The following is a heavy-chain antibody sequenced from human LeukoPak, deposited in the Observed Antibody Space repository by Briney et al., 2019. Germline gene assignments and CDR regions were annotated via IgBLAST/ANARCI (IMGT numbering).Heavy chain of an antibody. CDR2: TYYSGST. V-gene: IGHV4-39*07. Sequence: ETLSLTFTVSGGSISSSSYYWGWIRQPPGKGLEWIGTTYYSGSTYYNPSLKSRVTISVDTSKNQFSLKLSSVTAADTAVYYCARSTGYSYGLNDYWGQGTLVTVSS. D-gene: IGHD5-18*01. CDR3: ARSTGYSYGLNDY. CDR1: GGSISSSSYY. J-gene: IGHJ4*02.